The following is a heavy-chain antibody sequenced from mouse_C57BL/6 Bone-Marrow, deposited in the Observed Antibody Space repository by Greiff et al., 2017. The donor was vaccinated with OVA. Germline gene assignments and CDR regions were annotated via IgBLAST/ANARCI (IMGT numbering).Heavy chain of an antibody. CDR3: ARMGTPGYYAMDY. D-gene: IGHD2-14*01. J-gene: IGHJ4*01. CDR1: GFNIKDYY. V-gene: IGHV14-2*01. Sequence: VQLQQSGAELVKPGASVKLSCTASGFNIKDYYMHWVKQRTEQGLEWIGRIDPEDGETKYDPKFQGKATITADTSSNTAYLQLSSLTSEDTAVYYYARMGTPGYYAMDYWGQGTSVTVSS. CDR2: IDPEDGET.